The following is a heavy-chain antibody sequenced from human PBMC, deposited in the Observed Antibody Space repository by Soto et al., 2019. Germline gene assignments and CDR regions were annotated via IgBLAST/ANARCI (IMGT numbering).Heavy chain of an antibody. CDR2: IYYSGST. D-gene: IGHD4-4*01. CDR1: GGSISSGGYY. J-gene: IGHJ5*02. CDR3: ARDLTPVTAPGWFDP. Sequence: SETLSLTCTVSGGSISSGGYYWSWIRQHPGKGLEWIGYIYYSGSTYYNPSLKSRVTISVDTSKNQFSLKLSSVTAADTAVYYCARDLTPVTAPGWFDPWGQGTLVTVSS. V-gene: IGHV4-31*03.